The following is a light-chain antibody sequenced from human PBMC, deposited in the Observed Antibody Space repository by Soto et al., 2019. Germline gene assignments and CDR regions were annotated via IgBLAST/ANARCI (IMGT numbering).Light chain of an antibody. Sequence: IQMTPSPSTLSGSVGDRVTITCRASQTISSWLAWYQQKPGKAPKLLIYKASTLKSGVPSRFSGSGSGTEFTLTISSLQPDDFATYSCQHYNSYSEAFGQGTKVDIK. V-gene: IGKV1-5*03. CDR2: KAS. CDR3: QHYNSYSEA. J-gene: IGKJ1*01. CDR1: QTISSW.